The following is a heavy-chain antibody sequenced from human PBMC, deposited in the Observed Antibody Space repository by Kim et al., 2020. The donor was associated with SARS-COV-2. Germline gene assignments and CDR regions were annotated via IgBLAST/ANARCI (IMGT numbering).Heavy chain of an antibody. Sequence: GSLRLSCAASGFTFSNSYMSWIRQAPGKGLEWVSYISSSGSYTNYAESVKGRFTISRDNAKNSLVLQMNSLRADDTAVYFCATSGSCTNGVCYKADSFDNWGQGTLVTVSS. D-gene: IGHD2-8*01. V-gene: IGHV3-11*03. J-gene: IGHJ4*02. CDR1: GFTFSNSY. CDR3: ATSGSCTNGVCYKADSFDN. CDR2: ISSSGSYT.